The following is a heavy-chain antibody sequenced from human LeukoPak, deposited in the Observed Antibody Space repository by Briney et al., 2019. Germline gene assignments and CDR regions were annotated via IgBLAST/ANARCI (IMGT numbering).Heavy chain of an antibody. CDR2: ITPIFGTA. Sequence: ASVKVSCKASGGTFSSYAISWVRQAPGQGLEWMGGITPIFGTANYAQKFQGRVTITADESTSTAYMELSSLRSEDTAVYYCARDAGIVATANWGQGTLVTVSS. CDR3: ARDAGIVATAN. CDR1: GGTFSSYA. D-gene: IGHD5-12*01. V-gene: IGHV1-69*13. J-gene: IGHJ4*02.